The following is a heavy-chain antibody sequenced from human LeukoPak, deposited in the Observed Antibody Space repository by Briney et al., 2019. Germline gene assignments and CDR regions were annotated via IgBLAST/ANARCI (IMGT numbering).Heavy chain of an antibody. CDR3: ATPRPAGVSSGFQH. Sequence: EASVKVSCKASGYTFTSYGISWVRQAPGQGLEWMGWISAYNGNTNYAQKLQGRVTMTTDTSTSTAYMELRSLRSDDTAVYYCATPRPAGVSSGFQHWGQGTLVTVSS. V-gene: IGHV1-18*01. J-gene: IGHJ1*01. D-gene: IGHD3-10*01. CDR2: ISAYNGNT. CDR1: GYTFTSYG.